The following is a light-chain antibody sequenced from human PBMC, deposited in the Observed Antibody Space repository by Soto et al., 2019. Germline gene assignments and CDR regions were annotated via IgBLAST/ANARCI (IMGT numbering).Light chain of an antibody. Sequence: DVELTQSPLSLPVTPGQPASLSCRSSQSLVSSDGNTYLNWFQQRPGQPPRRLIYKVSNRDSGAXAXSSGSVSGTEFTLKISRVEAEDVGVYYCMQGTHWPLTFGGGTKVEIK. CDR2: KVS. CDR1: QSLVSSDGNTY. V-gene: IGKV2-30*01. CDR3: MQGTHWPLT. J-gene: IGKJ4*01.